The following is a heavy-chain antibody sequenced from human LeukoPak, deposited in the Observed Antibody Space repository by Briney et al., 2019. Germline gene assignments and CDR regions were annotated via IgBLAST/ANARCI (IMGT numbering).Heavy chain of an antibody. Sequence: ASVKVSCKASGYTFTSYGISWVRQAPGQGLEWMGWISAYNGNTNYAQKLQGRVTMTTDTSTSTAYMELRSLRSDDTAVYYCARGLGPYCSGGSCSLSLFYWGQGTLVTVSS. D-gene: IGHD2-15*01. CDR1: GYTFTSYG. J-gene: IGHJ4*02. V-gene: IGHV1-18*01. CDR2: ISAYNGNT. CDR3: ARGLGPYCSGGSCSLSLFY.